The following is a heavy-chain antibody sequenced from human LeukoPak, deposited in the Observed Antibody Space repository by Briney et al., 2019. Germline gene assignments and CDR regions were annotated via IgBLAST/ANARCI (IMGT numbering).Heavy chain of an antibody. Sequence: SETLSLTCTVSGGSISSSSYYWGWIRQPPGKGLEWIGSIYYSGSTYYNPSLKSRVTISVDTSKNQFSLRLSSVTAADTAVYYCARSPNSGYVPFDYWGQGTLVTVSS. D-gene: IGHD5-12*01. J-gene: IGHJ4*02. CDR3: ARSPNSGYVPFDY. CDR2: IYYSGST. V-gene: IGHV4-39*01. CDR1: GGSISSSSYY.